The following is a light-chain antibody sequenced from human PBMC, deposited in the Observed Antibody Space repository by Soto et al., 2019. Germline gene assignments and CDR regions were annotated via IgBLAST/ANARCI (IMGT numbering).Light chain of an antibody. CDR1: QSISNW. CDR3: QQYAYVGT. Sequence: DIQMTQSPSTLSASVGDRVTITCRASQSISNWLAWYQQKAGKAPNLLIYDASSLESGVPSRFSGSGAGTEFTLTIISLQPDDFATYYCQQYAYVGTFGQGTRVEIK. CDR2: DAS. V-gene: IGKV1-5*01. J-gene: IGKJ1*01.